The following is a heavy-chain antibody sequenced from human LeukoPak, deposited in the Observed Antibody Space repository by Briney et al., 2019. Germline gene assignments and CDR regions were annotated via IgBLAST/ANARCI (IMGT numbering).Heavy chain of an antibody. CDR1: GGSFSGYY. V-gene: IGHV4-34*01. CDR2: INHSGST. J-gene: IGHJ4*02. D-gene: IGHD2/OR15-2a*01. CDR3: AGHHPRNTVDF. Sequence: PSETLSLTCAVYGGSFSGYYWSWIRQPPGKGLEWIGEINHSGSTNYNPSLKSRVTISLDTFKNQFSLKLSSVTAADTAVYYCAGHHPRNTVDFWGQGTLVTVSS.